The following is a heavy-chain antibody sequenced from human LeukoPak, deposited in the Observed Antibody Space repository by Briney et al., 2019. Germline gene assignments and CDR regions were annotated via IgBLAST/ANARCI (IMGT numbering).Heavy chain of an antibody. CDR3: ARGMAENYVYSSGWNFGY. J-gene: IGHJ4*02. CDR1: GYTCTSYG. CDR2: ISAYNGNT. D-gene: IGHD6-19*01. V-gene: IGHV1-18*01. Sequence: ASVKVSCKASGYTCTSYGISWVRQAPGQGLEWMGWISAYNGNTNYAQKLQGRVTMTTDTSRSTAYMELRSLTSDDTAVYYCARGMAENYVYSSGWNFGYWGQGTLVTVSS.